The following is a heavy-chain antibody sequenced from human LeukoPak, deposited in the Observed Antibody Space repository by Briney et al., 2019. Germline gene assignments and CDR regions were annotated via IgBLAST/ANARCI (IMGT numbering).Heavy chain of an antibody. CDR1: Y. J-gene: IGHJ4*02. CDR2: IYYSGST. Sequence: YXXXTRQPPGXXXEWIGYIYYSGSTNYNPSLKSRVTISVDTSKNQFSLKLSSVTAADTAVYYCARASPYGTPINYWGQGTLVTVSS. CDR3: ARASPYGTPINY. D-gene: IGHD3-16*01. V-gene: IGHV4-59*08.